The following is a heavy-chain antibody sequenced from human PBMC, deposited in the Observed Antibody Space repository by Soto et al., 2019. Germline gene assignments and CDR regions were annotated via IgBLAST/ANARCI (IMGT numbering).Heavy chain of an antibody. CDR1: GFTFSSYA. Sequence: VQLLESGGGLVQPGGSLRLSCAASGFTFSSYAMSWVRQAPGKGLEWVSAISGSGGSTYYADSVKGRFTISRDNSKNTLYPQMNSLRAEDTAVYYRAKDSGGVQYRGYRFGGWFDPWGHGTLVTVSS. J-gene: IGHJ5*02. V-gene: IGHV3-23*01. CDR2: ISGSGGST. CDR3: AKDSGGVQYRGYRFGGWFDP. D-gene: IGHD5-12*01.